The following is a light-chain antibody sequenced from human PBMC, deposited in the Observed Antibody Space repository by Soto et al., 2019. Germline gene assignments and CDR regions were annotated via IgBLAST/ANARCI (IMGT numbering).Light chain of an antibody. V-gene: IGKV3-11*01. CDR3: QQRSNWWT. J-gene: IGKJ1*01. CDR1: QSIXSY. CDR2: XAS. Sequence: IVLTQYPATLSLSRGERATLSCRASQSIXSYLGWYQQKPGQAPRLLMFXASIRDTGIPDMFSGSGYGTDFTLTISRLEPEYVEVYYCQQRSNWWTFGQGTKVDIK.